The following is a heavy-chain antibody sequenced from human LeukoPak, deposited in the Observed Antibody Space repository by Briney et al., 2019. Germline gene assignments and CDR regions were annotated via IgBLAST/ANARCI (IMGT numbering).Heavy chain of an antibody. CDR3: ARGGTAVAGDDL. V-gene: IGHV3-21*01. D-gene: IGHD6-19*01. CDR1: GFTLSPYG. J-gene: IGHJ5*02. CDR2: ISSSSTYI. Sequence: GGSLRLSCAASGFTLSPYGMKWLRQAPGKGLQGVSAISSSSTYIYYADSVKARFHISRDNSKSTLFLQMNSLRVEDTAVYYCARGGTAVAGDDLWGQGTLVTVSA.